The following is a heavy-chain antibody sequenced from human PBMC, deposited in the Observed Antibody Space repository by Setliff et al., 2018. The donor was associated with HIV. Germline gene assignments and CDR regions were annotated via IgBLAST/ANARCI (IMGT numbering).Heavy chain of an antibody. V-gene: IGHV1-69*05. J-gene: IGHJ3*02. D-gene: IGHD3-10*01. Sequence: VASVKVSCKASGGTFSGYAISWVRQAPGQGLEWMGGIIPIFGTANYAQKVQGRVTMTTDTSTSTAYMELSSLRSEDTAVYYCARGDHTMVRGVIIRGLDAFDIWGQGTMVTVSS. CDR2: IIPIFGTA. CDR3: ARGDHTMVRGVIIRGLDAFDI. CDR1: GGTFSGYA.